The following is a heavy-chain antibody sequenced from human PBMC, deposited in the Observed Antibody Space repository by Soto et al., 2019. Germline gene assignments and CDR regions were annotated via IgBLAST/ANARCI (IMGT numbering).Heavy chain of an antibody. CDR3: ARDLGAAAGLPYWYFDL. J-gene: IGHJ2*01. D-gene: IGHD6-13*01. CDR2: ISSSSSYT. CDR1: GFTFSDYY. Sequence: QVQLVESGGGLVKPGGSLRLSCAASGFTFSDYYMSWIRQAPGKGLEWVSYISSSSSYTNYADSVKGRFTISRDNAKSSLYLQMNSLRAEDTAVYYCARDLGAAAGLPYWYFDLWGRGTLVTVSS. V-gene: IGHV3-11*06.